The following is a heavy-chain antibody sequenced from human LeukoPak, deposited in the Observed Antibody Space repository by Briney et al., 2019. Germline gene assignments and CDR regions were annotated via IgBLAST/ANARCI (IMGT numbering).Heavy chain of an antibody. CDR3: ASNVPSRDGYPGGGS. V-gene: IGHV3-7*01. D-gene: IGHD5-24*01. CDR1: GFTFSSYW. J-gene: IGHJ4*02. CDR2: IKQDGSGR. Sequence: ETGGSLRLSCAASGFTFSSYWMSWVRQAPGKGLEWVATIKQDGSGRYYVDSVKGRSTISRDNAQNSLYLQMNSLRAEDTAVYYCASNVPSRDGYPGGGSWGQGTLVTVSS.